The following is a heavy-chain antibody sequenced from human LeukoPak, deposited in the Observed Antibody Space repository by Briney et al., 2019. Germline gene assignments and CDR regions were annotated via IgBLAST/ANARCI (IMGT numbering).Heavy chain of an antibody. J-gene: IGHJ4*02. CDR2: ISAYNGNT. Sequence: GASVKVSCKASGYTFTSYGIRWVRQAPGQGLEWMGWISAYNGNTNYAQKLQGRVTMTTDTSTSTAYMELRSLRSDDTAVYYCASYLRDATSLDYWGQGTLVTVSS. CDR1: GYTFTSYG. D-gene: IGHD2-15*01. CDR3: ASYLRDATSLDY. V-gene: IGHV1-18*01.